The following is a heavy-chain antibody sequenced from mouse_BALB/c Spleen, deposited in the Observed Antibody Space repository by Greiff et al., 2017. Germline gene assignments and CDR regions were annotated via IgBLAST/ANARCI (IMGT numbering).Heavy chain of an antibody. V-gene: IGHV1-69*02. D-gene: IGHD1-1*01. CDR2: IYPSDSYT. CDR3: TRSSYFDY. J-gene: IGHJ2*01. CDR1: GYTFTSYW. Sequence: VQLQQPGAELVRPGASVKLSCKASGYTFTSYWINWVKQRPGQGLEWIGNIYPSDSYTNYNQKFKDKATLTVDKSSSTAYMQLSSPTSEDSAVYYCTRSSYFDYWGQGTTLTVSS.